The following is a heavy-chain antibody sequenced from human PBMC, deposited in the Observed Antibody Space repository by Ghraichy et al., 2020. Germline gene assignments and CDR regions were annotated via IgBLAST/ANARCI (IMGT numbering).Heavy chain of an antibody. CDR3: ANWGATLTPTGRGFGC. V-gene: IGHV3-23*01. D-gene: IGHD4-17*01. CDR2: ISGSGSST. Sequence: GRSLRLSCAASGFTFSSYAMSWVRQAPGKGLEWVSAISGSGSSTYYADSVKGRFTISRDNSKNTLYLQMNSLTAEDTALYYCANWGATLTPTGRGFGCWGQGTLVTVSS. CDR1: GFTFSSYA. J-gene: IGHJ4*02.